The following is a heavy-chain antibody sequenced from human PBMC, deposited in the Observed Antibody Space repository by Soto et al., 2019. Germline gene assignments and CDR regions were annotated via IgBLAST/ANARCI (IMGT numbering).Heavy chain of an antibody. CDR2: ISSSSSYT. D-gene: IGHD3-22*01. V-gene: IGHV3-11*06. J-gene: IGHJ4*02. CDR1: GFTFSDYY. Sequence: PGGSLRLSCAASGFTFSDYYMSWIRQAPGKGLEWVSYISSSSSYTNYADSVKGRFTISRDNAKNSLYLQMNSLRAEDTAVYYCARNSGGWGWYYYDSSGYYYDYWGQGTLVTVSS. CDR3: ARNSGGWGWYYYDSSGYYYDY.